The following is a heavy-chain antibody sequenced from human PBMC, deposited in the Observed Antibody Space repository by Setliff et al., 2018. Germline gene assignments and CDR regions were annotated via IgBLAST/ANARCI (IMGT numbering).Heavy chain of an antibody. J-gene: IGHJ6*03. CDR3: ARDPGNGHYMDV. CDR1: GGSISDNNYY. Sequence: PSETLSLTCTVSGGSISDNNYYWGWIRQSPGKELEWIGGISHSANKYYNPSFRTGVTISVDMSKNQFFLNLDSVTAADTAVYYCARDPGNGHYMDVWGKGATVTV. CDR2: ISHSANK. V-gene: IGHV4-39*02.